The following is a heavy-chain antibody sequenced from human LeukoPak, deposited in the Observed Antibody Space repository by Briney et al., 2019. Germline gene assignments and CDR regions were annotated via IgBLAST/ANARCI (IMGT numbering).Heavy chain of an antibody. CDR2: IYYSGST. V-gene: IGHV4-30-4*01. J-gene: IGHJ4*02. D-gene: IGHD4-11*01. CDR1: GGSISSGDYY. CDR3: ARESHDYSNQRPFAY. Sequence: PSETLSLTCTVSGGSISSGDYYWSRIRQPPGKGLEWIGYIYYSGSTYYNPSLKSRVTISVDTSKNQFSLKLSSVTAADTAVYYCARESHDYSNQRPFAYWGQGTLVTVSS.